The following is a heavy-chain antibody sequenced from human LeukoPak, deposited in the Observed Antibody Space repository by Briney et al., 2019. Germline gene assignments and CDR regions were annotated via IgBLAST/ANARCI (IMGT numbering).Heavy chain of an antibody. CDR2: INSDGSSI. D-gene: IGHD6-19*01. V-gene: IGHV3-74*01. J-gene: IGHJ4*02. CDR1: GFTFSSHW. Sequence: GGSLRLSCAASGFTFSSHWMHWVRQAPGKGLVWVSRINSDGSSISYADSVKGRFTISRDNAKNTLYLQMNSLRAEDTAVYYCAREEQWLYYFDYWGQGTLVTVSS. CDR3: AREEQWLYYFDY.